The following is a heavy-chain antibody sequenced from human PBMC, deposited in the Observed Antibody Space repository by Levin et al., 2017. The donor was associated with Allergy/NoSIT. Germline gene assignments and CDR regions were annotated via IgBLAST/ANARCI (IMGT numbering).Heavy chain of an antibody. Sequence: ASVKVSCKASGYTFTGYYMHWVRQAPGQGLEWMGWINPNSGGTNCAQKFQGRVTMTRDTSISTAYMELSRLRSDDTAVYYCARGGNLWFGELLKGWFDPWGQGTLVTVSS. V-gene: IGHV1-2*02. CDR3: ARGGNLWFGELLKGWFDP. CDR2: INPNSGGT. D-gene: IGHD3-10*01. J-gene: IGHJ5*02. CDR1: GYTFTGYY.